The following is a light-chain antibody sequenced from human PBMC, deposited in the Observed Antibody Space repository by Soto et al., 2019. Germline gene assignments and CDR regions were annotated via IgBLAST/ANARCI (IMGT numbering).Light chain of an antibody. CDR3: SSYAVNDNLV. CDR1: SSDVGGYNS. Sequence: QSVLTQPPSASGSPGQSVTISCTGTSSDVGGYNSVSWYQQHPGKAPKLMISEVSKRPSGVPDRFSGSKSGNTASLTVSGLQAEDEADYYCSSYAVNDNLVFGGGTQLTVL. V-gene: IGLV2-8*01. CDR2: EVS. J-gene: IGLJ2*01.